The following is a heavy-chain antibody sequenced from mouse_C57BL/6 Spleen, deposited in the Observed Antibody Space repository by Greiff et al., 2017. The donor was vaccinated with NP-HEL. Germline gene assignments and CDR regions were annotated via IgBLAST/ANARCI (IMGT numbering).Heavy chain of an antibody. J-gene: IGHJ3*01. CDR3: ASSYYYGSSPASFAY. Sequence: EVKLQESGGDLVKPGGSLKLSCAASGFTFSSYGMSWVRQTPDKRLEWVATISSGGSYTYYPDSVKGRFTISRDNAKNTLYLQMSSLKSEDTAMYYCASSYYYGSSPASFAYWGQGTLVTVSA. CDR1: GFTFSSYG. D-gene: IGHD1-1*01. CDR2: ISSGGSYT. V-gene: IGHV5-6*01.